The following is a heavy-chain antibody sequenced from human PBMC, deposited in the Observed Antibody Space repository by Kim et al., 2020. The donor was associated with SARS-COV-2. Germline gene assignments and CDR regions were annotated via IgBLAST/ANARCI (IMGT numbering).Heavy chain of an antibody. CDR3: ARGAYYYGSGSPYPRPYYYYYYYMDV. V-gene: IGHV4-34*01. CDR1: GGSFSGYY. CDR2: INHSGST. D-gene: IGHD3-10*01. Sequence: SETLSLTCAVYGGSFSGYYWSWIRQPPGKGLEWIGEINHSGSTNYNPSLKSRVTISVDTSKNQFSLKLSSVTAADTAVYYCARGAYYYGSGSPYPRPYYYYYYYMDVWGKGTTVTVSS. J-gene: IGHJ6*03.